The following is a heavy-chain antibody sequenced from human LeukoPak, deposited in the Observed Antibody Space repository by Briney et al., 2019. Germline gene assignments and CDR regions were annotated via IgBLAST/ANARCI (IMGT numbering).Heavy chain of an antibody. J-gene: IGHJ6*02. CDR3: ARAAYSSSWYGSDYGMDV. CDR2: ISSSSSYI. Sequence: GGSLRLSCAASGFTFSSYSMNWVRQAPGKGLEWVSSISSSSSYIYYADSVKGRFTISRDNAKNSLYLQMNSLRAEDTAVYYCARAAYSSSWYGSDYGMDVWGQGTTVTVSS. D-gene: IGHD6-13*01. V-gene: IGHV3-21*01. CDR1: GFTFSSYS.